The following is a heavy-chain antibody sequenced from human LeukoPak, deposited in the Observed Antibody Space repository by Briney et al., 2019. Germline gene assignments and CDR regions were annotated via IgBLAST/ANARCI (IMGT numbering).Heavy chain of an antibody. J-gene: IGHJ5*02. CDR2: IYHSGST. CDR1: GGSIGSYY. D-gene: IGHD6-13*01. V-gene: IGHV4-59*08. CDR3: AKRLAAAGSEWFDP. Sequence: SETLSLTCTVSGGSIGSYYWSWIRQPPGMGLEWIGYIYHSGSTNYNPSLKSRVTISLDTSKNQFSLKLSSVTAADTAVYYCAKRLAAAGSEWFDPWGQGTLVTVSS.